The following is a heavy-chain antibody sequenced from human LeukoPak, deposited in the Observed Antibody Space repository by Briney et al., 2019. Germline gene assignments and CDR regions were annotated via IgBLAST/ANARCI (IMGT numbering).Heavy chain of an antibody. CDR2: INWNGGST. CDR3: ARGADGVSSNSRGWFDP. CDR1: GFTFDDYG. D-gene: IGHD2-15*01. Sequence: GGSLRLSCAASGFTFDDYGMSWVRQAPGKGLEWVSGINWNGGSTGYADSVKGRFTISRDNARNSLYLQMNTLRAEDTAVYSCARGADGVSSNSRGWFDPWGQGTLVTVSS. V-gene: IGHV3-20*04. J-gene: IGHJ5*02.